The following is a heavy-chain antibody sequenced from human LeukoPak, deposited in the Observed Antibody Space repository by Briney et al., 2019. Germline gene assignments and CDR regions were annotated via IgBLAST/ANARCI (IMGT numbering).Heavy chain of an antibody. V-gene: IGHV3-30-3*01. CDR2: ISYDGSNK. J-gene: IGHJ4*02. CDR1: GFTFSSYA. CDR3: ARAKSTKYYFDY. Sequence: PGRSLRLYCAASGFTFSSYAMHWVRQAPGKGLEWVAVISYDGSNKYYADSVKGRFTISRDNSKNTLYLQMNSLRAEDTAVYYCARAKSTKYYFDYWGQGTLVTVSS.